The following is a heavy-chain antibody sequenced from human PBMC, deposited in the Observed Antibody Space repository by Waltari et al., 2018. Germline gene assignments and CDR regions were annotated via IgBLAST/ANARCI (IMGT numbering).Heavy chain of an antibody. CDR2: INHSGST. V-gene: IGHV4-34*01. Sequence: QVQLQQWGAGLLKPSETLSLTCAVYGGSFSGYYWSWIRPPPGKGLEWIGEINHSGSTNYNPSLKSRVTISVDTSKNQFSLKLSSVTAADTAVYYCARRRIVVVITTAPFWYFDLWGRGTLVTVSS. CDR1: GGSFSGYY. D-gene: IGHD3-22*01. CDR3: ARRRIVVVITTAPFWYFDL. J-gene: IGHJ2*01.